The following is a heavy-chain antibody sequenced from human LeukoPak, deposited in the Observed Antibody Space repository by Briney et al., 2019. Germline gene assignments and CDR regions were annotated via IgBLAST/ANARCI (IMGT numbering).Heavy chain of an antibody. J-gene: IGHJ4*02. CDR3: AKKYYDSSAGRIYYFDY. V-gene: IGHV3-64*01. Sequence: GGSLRLSCAASGFVFSKNGMHWVRQAPGKGLEYVSAISSNGGSTYYANSVKGRFTISRDNSKNTLYLQMGSLRAEDTAVYYCAKKYYDSSAGRIYYFDYWGQGTLVTVSS. CDR1: GFVFSKNG. D-gene: IGHD3-22*01. CDR2: ISSNGGST.